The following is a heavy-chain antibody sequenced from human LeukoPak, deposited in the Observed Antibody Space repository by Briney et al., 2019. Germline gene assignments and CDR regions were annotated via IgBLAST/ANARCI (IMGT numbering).Heavy chain of an antibody. Sequence: ASETLSLTCTVSGGSISSYYWSWIRQPPGKGLEWIGYIYYSGSTHYNPSLKSRVTISVDTSKNQFSLKLSSVTAADTVVYYCARTEESGYSYRYFGYYYYMDVWGKGTTVTVSS. CDR2: IYYSGST. J-gene: IGHJ6*03. CDR3: ARTEESGYSYRYFGYYYYMDV. CDR1: GGSISSYY. D-gene: IGHD5-18*01. V-gene: IGHV4-59*01.